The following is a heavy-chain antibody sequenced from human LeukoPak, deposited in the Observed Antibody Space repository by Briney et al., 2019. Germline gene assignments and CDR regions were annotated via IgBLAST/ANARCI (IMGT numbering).Heavy chain of an antibody. D-gene: IGHD2-2*01. CDR2: IYYSGRT. Sequence: SETLSLTCTVSGGSISSGDSYWSWIRQPPGKGLEWSGYIYYSGRTYYSPSLKRRVTISVDTSKNQSSLKLSSLTAADTAVYYCARDPRNAYCSSTSCYYYYGMDVWGQGTTVTVSS. V-gene: IGHV4-30-4*01. J-gene: IGHJ6*02. CDR1: GGSISSGDSY. CDR3: ARDPRNAYCSSTSCYYYYGMDV.